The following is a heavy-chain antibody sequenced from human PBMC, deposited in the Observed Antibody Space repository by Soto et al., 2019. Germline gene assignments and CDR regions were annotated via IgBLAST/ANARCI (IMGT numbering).Heavy chain of an antibody. J-gene: IGHJ5*02. CDR2: IYYSGST. Sequence: SETLSLTCTVSGGSISSGGYYWSWIRHHPGKGLEWIGYIYYSGSTYYNPSLKSRVTISVGTSKDQFSLKLSSVTAADTAVYYCAGHTGSGGQYWSERWGQGNMVTVSS. D-gene: IGHD3-10*01. CDR3: AGHTGSGGQYWSER. CDR1: GGSISSGGYY. V-gene: IGHV4-31*03.